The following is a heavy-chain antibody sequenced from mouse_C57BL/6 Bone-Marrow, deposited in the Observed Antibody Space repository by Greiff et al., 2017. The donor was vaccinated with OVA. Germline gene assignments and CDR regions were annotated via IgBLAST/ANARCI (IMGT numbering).Heavy chain of an antibody. CDR1: GYTFTDYA. V-gene: IGHV1-15*01. CDR2: IDPETGGT. D-gene: IGHD2-5*01. Sequence: VQLQQSGAELVRPGASVTLSCKASGYTFTDYAMHWVKQTPVHGLEWIGAIDPETGGTAYNQKFKGKAILTADKSSSTAYMELRSLTSEDSAVYYCTRGYSNYYAMDYWGQGTAVTVSS. CDR3: TRGYSNYYAMDY. J-gene: IGHJ4*01.